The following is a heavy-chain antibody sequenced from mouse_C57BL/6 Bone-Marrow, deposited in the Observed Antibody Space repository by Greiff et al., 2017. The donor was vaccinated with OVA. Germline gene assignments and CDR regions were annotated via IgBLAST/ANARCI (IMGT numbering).Heavy chain of an antibody. J-gene: IGHJ2*01. CDR1: GFTFSSYG. CDR2: ISSGGSYT. V-gene: IGHV5-6*02. D-gene: IGHD2-5*01. CDR3: ARRGLIVTFDY. Sequence: EVNVVESGGDLVKPGGSLKLSCAASGFTFSSYGMSWVRQTPDKRLEWVATISSGGSYTYYPDSVKGRFTISRDNAKNTLYLQMSSLKSEDTAMYYCARRGLIVTFDYWGQGTTLTVSS.